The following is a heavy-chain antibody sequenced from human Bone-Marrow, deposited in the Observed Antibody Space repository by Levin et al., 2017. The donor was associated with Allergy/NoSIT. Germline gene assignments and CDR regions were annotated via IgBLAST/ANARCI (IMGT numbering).Heavy chain of an antibody. CDR3: AKGFGKAAASLDY. CDR2: ISYDATTT. D-gene: IGHD6-13*01. Sequence: GASVKVSCAASGFPFSEYAMHWVRQAPGKGLEWVSVISYDATTTYYEDSVKGRFTISRDNSRNVVYLQMRSLTAEDTALYYCAKGFGKAAASLDYWGQGSLVTVSS. CDR1: GFPFSEYA. J-gene: IGHJ4*02. V-gene: IGHV3-30*18.